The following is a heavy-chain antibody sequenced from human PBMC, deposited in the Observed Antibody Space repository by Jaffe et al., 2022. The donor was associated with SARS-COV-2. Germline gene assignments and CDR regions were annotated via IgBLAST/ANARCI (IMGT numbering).Heavy chain of an antibody. CDR3: ARAPSYDTSGYASDY. J-gene: IGHJ4*02. Sequence: QVQLVQSGAEVKKPGASVKVSCKASGYTFTSYGISWVRQAPGQGLEWMGWISVYNGNTNYAQTLQGRVTMTTDTSTSTAYMEVRSLRSDDTAVYYCARAPSYDTSGYASDYWGQGTLVTVSS. CDR1: GYTFTSYG. D-gene: IGHD3-22*01. CDR2: ISVYNGNT. V-gene: IGHV1-18*01.